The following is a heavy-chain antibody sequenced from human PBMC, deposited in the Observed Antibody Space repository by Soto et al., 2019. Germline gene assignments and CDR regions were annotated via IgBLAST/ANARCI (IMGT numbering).Heavy chain of an antibody. D-gene: IGHD2-15*01. CDR2: IYSGGST. J-gene: IGHJ6*02. CDR1: GFTVSSNY. V-gene: IGHV3-53*01. Sequence: PGGSLRLSCAASGFTVSSNYMSWVRQAPGKGLEWVSVIYSGGSTYYADSVKGRFTISRDNSKNTLYLQMNSLRAEDTAVYYCARGGVGYSAFYYYGMDVWGQGTTVTVSS. CDR3: ARGGVGYSAFYYYGMDV.